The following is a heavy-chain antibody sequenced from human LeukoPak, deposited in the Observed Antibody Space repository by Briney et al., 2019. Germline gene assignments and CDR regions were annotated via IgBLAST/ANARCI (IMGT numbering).Heavy chain of an antibody. D-gene: IGHD3-22*01. CDR3: ARRGDSSGYYYIDY. CDR1: GGSFSGYY. V-gene: IGHV4-34*01. CDR2: INHSGST. Sequence: PSETLSLTCAVYGGSFSGYYWSWLRQPPGKGLEWIGEINHSGSTNYNPSLKSRVTISVDTSKNQFSLKLSSVTAADTAVYYCARRGDSSGYYYIDYWGQGTLVTVSS. J-gene: IGHJ4*02.